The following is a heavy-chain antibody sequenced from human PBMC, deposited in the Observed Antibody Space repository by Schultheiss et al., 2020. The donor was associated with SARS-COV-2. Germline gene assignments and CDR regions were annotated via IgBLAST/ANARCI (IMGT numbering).Heavy chain of an antibody. CDR3: ARGVPGMDV. V-gene: IGHV4-61*01. CDR2: IFYSGST. J-gene: IGHJ6*02. CDR1: DDSVSSGSYY. Sequence: SETLSLTCTVSDDSVSSGSYYWSWIRQPPGKGLEWIGYIFYSGSTNYNPSLKSRVTISVDTSKNQFSLKLNSVTAADAAVYYCARGVPGMDVWGQGTTVTVSS.